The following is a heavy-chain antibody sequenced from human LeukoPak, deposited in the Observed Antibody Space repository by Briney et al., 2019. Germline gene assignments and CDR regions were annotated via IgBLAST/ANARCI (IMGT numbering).Heavy chain of an antibody. Sequence: GGSLRLSCAAPGFTFSSYSMNWVRQTPGKGLEWVANIKEDGSEEYHVDSVKGRFTISRDNTKSSLFLQMNSLRGDDTAVYYCVRDSRPGGAMGLYHNFDFWGQGTLVTVSS. CDR1: GFTFSSYS. CDR2: IKEDGSEE. CDR3: VRDSRPGGAMGLYHNFDF. D-gene: IGHD3-16*01. V-gene: IGHV3-7*01. J-gene: IGHJ4*02.